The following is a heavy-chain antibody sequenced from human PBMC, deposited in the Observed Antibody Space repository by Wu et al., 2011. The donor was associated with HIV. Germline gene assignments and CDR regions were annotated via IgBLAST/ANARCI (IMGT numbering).Heavy chain of an antibody. Sequence: QVQLQESGPGLVRPSETLSLTCNVSGDSIGNTGFYWGWVRQSPEKGLQWIGSVYQSGHIYYDPSLKSRVTLSADMSRNQVSLTVVSVTPADSAVYYCARTPWFGELPGLFDWYFDRWGRGALVVVSP. CDR3: ARTPWFGELPGLFDWYFDR. V-gene: IGHV4-39*07. J-gene: IGHJ2*01. CDR1: GDSIGNTGFY. CDR2: VYQSGHI. D-gene: IGHD3-10*01.